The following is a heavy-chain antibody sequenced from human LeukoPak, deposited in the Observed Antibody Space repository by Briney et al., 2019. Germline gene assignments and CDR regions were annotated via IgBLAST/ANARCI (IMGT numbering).Heavy chain of an antibody. V-gene: IGHV4-4*07. CDR2: IYTSGST. Sequence: SETLSLTCTVSGGSISSYYWSWIRQPAGKGLEWIGRIYTSGSTNYNPSLKSRVTMSVDTSKSQFSLKLSSVTAADTAVYYCARDGKSEVLRYFDWTNWFDPWGQGTLVTVSS. CDR3: ARDGKSEVLRYFDWTNWFDP. CDR1: GGSISSYY. J-gene: IGHJ5*02. D-gene: IGHD3-9*01.